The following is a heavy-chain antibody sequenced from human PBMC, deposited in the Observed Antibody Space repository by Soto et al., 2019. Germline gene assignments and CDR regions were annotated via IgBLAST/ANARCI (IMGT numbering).Heavy chain of an antibody. V-gene: IGHV3-74*01. D-gene: IGHD3-16*01. CDR2: MKGDGSNT. J-gene: IGHJ6*02. Sequence: EVQLVESGGGLVQPGGSLRLSCAASGFTFSDYWMHWVRQAPGKGLVWVSRMKGDGSNTNYADSVKGRVTISRDNAKNTMYLQMNTLRAEDTAVYYCARGLKGYYRVDVWGQGTTVTVSS. CDR1: GFTFSDYW. CDR3: ARGLKGYYRVDV.